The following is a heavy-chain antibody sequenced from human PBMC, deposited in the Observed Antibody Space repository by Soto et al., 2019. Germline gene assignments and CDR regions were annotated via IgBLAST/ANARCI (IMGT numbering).Heavy chain of an antibody. CDR2: VYSSGGT. J-gene: IGHJ5*02. CDR3: ARGQRFSDWFDP. Sequence: SETLSLTCTVSGDSMSSYYWTWIRQPAGKGLEWIGRVYSSGGTHYNPSLKSRVTISLDTSKNQFSLRLLSVTDADTAVYYCARGQRFSDWFDPWGQGTLVTVSS. CDR1: GDSMSSYY. D-gene: IGHD3-3*01. V-gene: IGHV4-4*07.